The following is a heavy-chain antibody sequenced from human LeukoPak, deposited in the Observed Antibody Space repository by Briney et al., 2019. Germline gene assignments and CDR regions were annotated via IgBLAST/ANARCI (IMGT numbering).Heavy chain of an antibody. CDR3: ARFPTSYSNYGIYYYYAMDV. V-gene: IGHV5-51*01. Sequence: GESLKISCEGSGYTFTNYWIGWVRQMPGKGLEWMGTIYPGDSDTRYSPSFKGQVTISADKSISTAYPQWSSVKASDTAMYYCARFPTSYSNYGIYYYYAMDVWGQGTTVTVSS. D-gene: IGHD4-11*01. J-gene: IGHJ6*02. CDR2: IYPGDSDT. CDR1: GYTFTNYW.